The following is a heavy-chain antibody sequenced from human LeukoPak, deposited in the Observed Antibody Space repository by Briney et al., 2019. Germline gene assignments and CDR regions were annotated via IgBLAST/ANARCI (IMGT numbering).Heavy chain of an antibody. Sequence: PGGSLRLSCAASGFTFSSYWMHWVRHAPGKGLVWVSHINSDGSWTSYADSVKGRFTISKDNAKNTVYLQMNNLRAEDTAVYYCVSFYETYWGRGTLVTVSS. D-gene: IGHD2/OR15-2a*01. J-gene: IGHJ4*02. CDR2: INSDGSWT. V-gene: IGHV3-74*01. CDR3: VSFYETY. CDR1: GFTFSSYW.